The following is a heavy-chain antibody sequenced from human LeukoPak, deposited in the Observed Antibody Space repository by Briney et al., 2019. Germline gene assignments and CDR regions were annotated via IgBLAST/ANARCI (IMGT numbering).Heavy chain of an antibody. CDR2: VYYSGTT. Sequence: SETLSLTCTVSGTSVSSGSYYWSWIRQPPGKRLEWIGFVYYSGTTNYNPSLKSRVTISLDTSKNQFSVKLSSVTAADTAVYYCARGGYSRYFDYWGQGTLVTVSS. D-gene: IGHD6-13*01. J-gene: IGHJ4*02. CDR1: GTSVSSGSYY. CDR3: ARGGYSRYFDY. V-gene: IGHV4-61*01.